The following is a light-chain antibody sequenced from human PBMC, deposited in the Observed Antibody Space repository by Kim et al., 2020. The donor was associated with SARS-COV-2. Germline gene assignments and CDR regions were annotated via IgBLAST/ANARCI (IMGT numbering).Light chain of an antibody. CDR3: QAWDSSTVV. V-gene: IGLV3-1*01. CDR1: KLGDKY. Sequence: VSPGQTASITCTGDKLGDKYAYWYQQKPGQSPVLVIYQDSKRPSGSPERFSGSNSGNTATLTISGTQAMDEADYYCQAWDSSTVVFGGGTQLTVL. J-gene: IGLJ2*01. CDR2: QDS.